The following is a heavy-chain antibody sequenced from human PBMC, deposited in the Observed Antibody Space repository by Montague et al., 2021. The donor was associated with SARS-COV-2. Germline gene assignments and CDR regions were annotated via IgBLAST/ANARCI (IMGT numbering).Heavy chain of an antibody. V-gene: IGHV4-34*01. D-gene: IGHD3-10*01. CDR1: GGSLSGYY. CDR3: ARASYYYGSGSYYTPCGTDV. Sequence: SETLSLTCTVSGGSLSGYYWSWIRQPPGKGLEWIGEINHSGSTNYNPSLKSRVTISVDTSKNQFSLKLSSVTAADTAVYYCARASYYYGSGSYYTPCGTDVWGQGTTVTVSS. J-gene: IGHJ6*02. CDR2: INHSGST.